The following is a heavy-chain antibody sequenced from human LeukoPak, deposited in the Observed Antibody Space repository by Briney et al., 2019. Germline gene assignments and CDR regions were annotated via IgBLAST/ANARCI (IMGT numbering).Heavy chain of an antibody. CDR2: ISGSGGIT. CDR1: EFTFSSYA. D-gene: IGHD1-26*01. CDR3: ARGKGGSYPRYYMDV. Sequence: GGSLRLSCVASEFTFSSYAMNWVRQSPGKGLEWVSAISGSGGITYYADSVKGRFTISRDNSKNTLYLQMNSLRAEDTAVYYCARGKGGSYPRYYMDVWGKGTTVTVSS. V-gene: IGHV3-23*01. J-gene: IGHJ6*03.